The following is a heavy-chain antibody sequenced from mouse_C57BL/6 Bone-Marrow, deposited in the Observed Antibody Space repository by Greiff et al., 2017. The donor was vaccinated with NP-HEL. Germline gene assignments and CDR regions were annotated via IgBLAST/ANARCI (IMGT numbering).Heavy chain of an antibody. CDR2: INPYNGGT. D-gene: IGHD2-1*01. V-gene: IGHV1-19*01. CDR1: GYTFTDYY. Sequence: EVQLQQSGPVLVKPGASVKMSCKASGYTFTDYYMNWVKQSHGKSLEWIGVINPYNGGTSYNQKFKGKATLTVDKSSSTAYMELNSLTSEDSAVYYCASELPYGNYDYWGQGTTLTVSS. CDR3: ASELPYGNYDY. J-gene: IGHJ2*01.